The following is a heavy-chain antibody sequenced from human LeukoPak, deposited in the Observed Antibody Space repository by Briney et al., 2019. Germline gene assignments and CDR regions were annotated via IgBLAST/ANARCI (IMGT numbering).Heavy chain of an antibody. Sequence: PSGTLSLTCAVSGGSIISSNWWSWVRRPPVKGLACFGEGCHSGSSNHDPSLKSRVTISVDKSKNQFSLKLSSVTAADTAVYYCAREVYDSSGYYILGVDYWGQGTLVTASS. V-gene: IGHV4-4*02. J-gene: IGHJ4*02. D-gene: IGHD3-22*01. CDR3: AREVYDSSGYYILGVDY. CDR2: GCHSGSS. CDR1: GGSIISSNW.